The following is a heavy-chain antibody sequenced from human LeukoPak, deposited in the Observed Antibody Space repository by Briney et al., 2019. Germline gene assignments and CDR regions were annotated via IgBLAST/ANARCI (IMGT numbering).Heavy chain of an antibody. CDR3: ARLRPYYYSMDV. CDR1: GYTFTNYG. V-gene: IGHV1-18*01. CDR2: ISTYNGNT. Sequence: ASVKVSCKASGYTFTNYGYSWVRQAPGQGLEWMGWISTYNGNTNYAQNLQGRVTMTTDTSTSTAYMELRSLRSDDTAVYYCARLRPYYYSMDVWGKGTTVTISS. D-gene: IGHD6-6*01. J-gene: IGHJ6*03.